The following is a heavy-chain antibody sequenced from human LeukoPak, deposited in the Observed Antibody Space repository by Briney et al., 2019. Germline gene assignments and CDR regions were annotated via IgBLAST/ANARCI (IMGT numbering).Heavy chain of an antibody. CDR3: ARDSGTTGEVKFDP. D-gene: IGHD3-10*01. V-gene: IGHV4-4*07. CDR2: IYSSGTT. CDR1: GGSISSYY. Sequence: SETLSLTCTVSGGSISSYYWSWIRQPAGKGLEWIGRIYSSGTTTYNPSLKSRVTMSVDTAKNQVSLRLSSVTAADTAVYYCARDSGTTGEVKFDPWGQGSLVTVSS. J-gene: IGHJ5*02.